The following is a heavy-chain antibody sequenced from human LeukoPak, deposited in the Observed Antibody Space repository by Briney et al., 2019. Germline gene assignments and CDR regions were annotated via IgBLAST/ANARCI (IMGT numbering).Heavy chain of an antibody. J-gene: IGHJ4*02. CDR3: ASGRQLGY. D-gene: IGHD6-13*01. Sequence: GGSLRLSCAASGLAFNTYAMHWVRQAPGQGLKWVALIWHDGSHKFYSNSVRGQFTISRDNSKNTVSLQMNNLRPEDTAVYYCASGRQLGYWGQGTLVTVSS. CDR1: GLAFNTYA. V-gene: IGHV3-33*01. CDR2: IWHDGSHK.